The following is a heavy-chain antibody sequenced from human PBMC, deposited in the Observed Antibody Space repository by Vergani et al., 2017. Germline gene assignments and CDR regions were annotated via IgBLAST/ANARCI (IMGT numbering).Heavy chain of an antibody. CDR1: GGTFSSYA. V-gene: IGHV1-69*04. Sequence: QVQLVQSGAEVKKPGSSVKVSCKASGGTFSSYAISWVRQAPGQGLERMGRIIPILGIANYAQKFQGRVTITADKSTSTAYMELSSLRSEDTAVYYCAGNVGDIVATFYYYGMDVWGQGP. CDR2: IIPILGIA. CDR3: AGNVGDIVATFYYYGMDV. J-gene: IGHJ6*02. D-gene: IGHD5-12*01.